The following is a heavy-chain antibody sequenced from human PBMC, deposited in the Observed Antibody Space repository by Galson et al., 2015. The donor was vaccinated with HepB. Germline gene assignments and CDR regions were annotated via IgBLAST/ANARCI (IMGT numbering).Heavy chain of an antibody. CDR1: GYSFTSYW. CDR2: IYPGDSDT. D-gene: IGHD6-19*01. CDR3: ARRPGDSSGYAEWYGMDV. Sequence: QSGAEVKKPGESLKISCKGSGYSFTSYWIGWVRQMPGKGLEWMGIIYPGDSDTRYSPSFQGQVTISADKSISTAYLQWSSLKASDTAMYYCARRPGDSSGYAEWYGMDVWGQGTTVTVSS. V-gene: IGHV5-51*01. J-gene: IGHJ6*02.